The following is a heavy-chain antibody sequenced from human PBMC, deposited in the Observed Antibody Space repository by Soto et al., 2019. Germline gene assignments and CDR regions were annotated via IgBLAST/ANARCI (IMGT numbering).Heavy chain of an antibody. D-gene: IGHD3-16*01. J-gene: IGHJ4*02. CDR3: VCGGNCFVY. V-gene: IGHV3-7*01. CDR1: GFTFSTYW. CDR2: LDQDGSER. Sequence: EVQLVESGGGLVQPGGSLRLSCAASGFTFSTYWMTWVRRPPGKGLEWVANLDQDGSERYYVDSVRGRFTISRNNAKNSLYLEMNNLRAEDTAVYYCVCGGNCFVYWGQGTLVTVSP.